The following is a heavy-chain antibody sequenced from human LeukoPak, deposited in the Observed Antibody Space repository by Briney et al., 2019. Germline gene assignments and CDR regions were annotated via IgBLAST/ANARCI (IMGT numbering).Heavy chain of an antibody. Sequence: GASVKVSCKASGYTFTSYDINWVRQATGQGLEWMGWMNPNSGNTGYAQKFQGRVTITRNTSISTAYMELSSLRSDDTAVYYCASGLRWEAFDIWGQGTMVTVSS. J-gene: IGHJ3*02. CDR1: GYTFTSYD. CDR3: ASGLRWEAFDI. CDR2: MNPNSGNT. V-gene: IGHV1-8*03. D-gene: IGHD4-23*01.